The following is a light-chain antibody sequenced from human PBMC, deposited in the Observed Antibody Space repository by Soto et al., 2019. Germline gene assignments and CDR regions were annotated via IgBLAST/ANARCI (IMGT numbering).Light chain of an antibody. V-gene: IGLV2-14*01. CDR2: GVT. CDR3: TSYTSVTIVV. CDR1: NNDIGGYNS. J-gene: IGLJ2*01. Sequence: QSALTQPASVSGSPGQSITISCTGSNNDIGGYNSVSWYQQHPDKAPKLLIFGVTNRPSGVSDRFSGSKSGNTASLTISALQAEDEADYYCTSYTSVTIVVFGGGTKLPS.